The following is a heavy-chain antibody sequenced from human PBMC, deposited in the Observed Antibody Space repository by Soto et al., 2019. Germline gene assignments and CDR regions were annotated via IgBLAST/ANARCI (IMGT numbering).Heavy chain of an antibody. V-gene: IGHV1-3*01. J-gene: IGHJ5*02. Sequence: ASVKVSCKASGYTFTSSAMHWVRQAPGQRLEWMGWINAGNGNTKYSQKFQGRVTITADESTSTAYMELSSLRSEDTAVYYCARDRGPSSGYYPYWFDPWGQGTLVTVSA. CDR3: ARDRGPSSGYYPYWFDP. CDR1: GYTFTSSA. D-gene: IGHD3-22*01. CDR2: INAGNGNT.